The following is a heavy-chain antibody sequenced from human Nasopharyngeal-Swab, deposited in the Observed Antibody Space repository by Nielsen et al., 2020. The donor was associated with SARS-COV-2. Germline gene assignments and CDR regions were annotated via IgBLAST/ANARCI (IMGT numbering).Heavy chain of an antibody. D-gene: IGHD3-16*01. Sequence: GESLKISCKGSGYRFPSYWLGWLRQMPGKGLEWMGIIYPGDSETRYSPSFQGQVTISADQSINTAYLQWSSLKASDTAMYFCARGGQPFYYYYMDVWGKGTTVTVSS. CDR1: GYRFPSYW. CDR3: ARGGQPFYYYYMDV. V-gene: IGHV5-51*01. J-gene: IGHJ6*03. CDR2: IYPGDSET.